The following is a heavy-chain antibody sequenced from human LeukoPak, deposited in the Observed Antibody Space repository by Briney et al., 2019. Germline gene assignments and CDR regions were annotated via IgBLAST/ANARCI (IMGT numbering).Heavy chain of an antibody. CDR2: IYYSGST. CDR3: ARDYYDSRGDAFDI. CDR1: GGSISTYA. J-gene: IGHJ3*02. D-gene: IGHD3-22*01. Sequence: SETLSLTCTVSGGSISTYAWSWIRQPPGKGLEWIGYIYYSGSTNYNPSLKSRVTISVDTSKSQFPLKLSSVTAADTALYYCARDYYDSRGDAFDIWGQGTMVTVSS. V-gene: IGHV4-59*01.